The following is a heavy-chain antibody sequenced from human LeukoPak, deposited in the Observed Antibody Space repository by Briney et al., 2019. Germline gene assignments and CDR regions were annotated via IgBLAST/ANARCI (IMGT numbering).Heavy chain of an antibody. V-gene: IGHV4-30-2*01. D-gene: IGHD6-25*01. CDR2: IYHSGST. Sequence: SQTLSLTCAVSGGSISSGGYSWSWIRQPPGKGLEWIGYIYHSGSTYYNPSLKSRVTISVDRSKNQFSLKLNSVTAADTAVYYCARASGGAAFDIWGRGTMVTVSS. CDR3: ARASGGAAFDI. J-gene: IGHJ3*02. CDR1: GGSISSGGYS.